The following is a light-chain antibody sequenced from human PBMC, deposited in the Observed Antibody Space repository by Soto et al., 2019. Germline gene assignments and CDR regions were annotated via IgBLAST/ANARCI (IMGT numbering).Light chain of an antibody. CDR3: QKYNIAPQT. CDR1: QGISNY. V-gene: IGKV1-27*01. Sequence: IQMTQSPASLSASLGERVTITCRASQGISNYLAWYQQKPGKVPKLLIYAASTLHSGVASRFSGSGSGTDFTLTISSLQPEDVATYYCQKYNIAPQTFGQGTKVDIK. J-gene: IGKJ1*01. CDR2: AAS.